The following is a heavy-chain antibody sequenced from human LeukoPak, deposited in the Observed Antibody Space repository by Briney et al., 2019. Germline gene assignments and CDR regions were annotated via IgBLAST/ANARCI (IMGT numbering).Heavy chain of an antibody. CDR1: GYTFTSYY. V-gene: IGHV1-46*01. CDR3: ARTPTEGYYDFWSGYYPFDY. CDR2: INPSGGST. J-gene: IGHJ4*02. Sequence: AAPVKVSCKASGYTFTSYYMHWVRQAPGQGLEWMGIINPSGGSTSYAQKFQGRVTMTRDMSTSTVYMELSSLRSEDTAVYYCARTPTEGYYDFWSGYYPFDYWGQGTLVTVSS. D-gene: IGHD3-3*01.